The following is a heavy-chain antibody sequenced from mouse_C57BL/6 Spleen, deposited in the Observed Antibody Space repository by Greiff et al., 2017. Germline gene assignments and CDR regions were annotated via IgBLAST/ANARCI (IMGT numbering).Heavy chain of an antibody. CDR1: GFSLTSYG. CDR2: IWGVGST. V-gene: IGHV2-6*01. D-gene: IGHD3-2*02. CDR3: ASDQGGLFAY. J-gene: IGHJ3*01. Sequence: VQLQQSGPGLVAPSQSLSITCTVSGFSLTSYGVDWVRQSPGKGLAWLGEIWGVGSTNYNSALKSRLCSSKDNSKSQVFLKMNRLKTEDTAMYYCASDQGGLFAYWGQGTLVTVSA.